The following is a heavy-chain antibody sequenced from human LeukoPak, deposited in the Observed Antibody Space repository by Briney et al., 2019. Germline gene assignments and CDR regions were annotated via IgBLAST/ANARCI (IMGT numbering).Heavy chain of an antibody. CDR3: ARDNIVVVPAAGETYYYGMDV. CDR1: GGSTSSGGYS. V-gene: IGHV4-30-2*01. D-gene: IGHD2-2*01. CDR2: IYHSGST. Sequence: SETLSLTCAVSGGSTSSGGYSWSWIRQPPGKGLEWIGYIYHSGSTYYNPSLKSRVTISVDTSKNQFSLKLSSVTAADTAVYYCARDNIVVVPAAGETYYYGMDVWGQGTTVTVSS. J-gene: IGHJ6*02.